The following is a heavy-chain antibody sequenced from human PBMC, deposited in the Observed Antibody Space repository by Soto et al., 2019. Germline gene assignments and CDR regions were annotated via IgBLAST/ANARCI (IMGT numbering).Heavy chain of an antibody. CDR2: IYHSGST. CDR1: GGSISSSNW. CDR3: ARDRGYSYGYVAEYFQH. V-gene: IGHV4-4*02. J-gene: IGHJ1*01. D-gene: IGHD5-18*01. Sequence: SETLSLTCAVSGGSISSSNWWSWVRQPPGKGLEWIGEIYHSGSTNYNPSLKSRVTISVDKSKNQFSLKLSSVTAADTAVYYCARDRGYSYGYVAEYFQHWGQGTLVTVSS.